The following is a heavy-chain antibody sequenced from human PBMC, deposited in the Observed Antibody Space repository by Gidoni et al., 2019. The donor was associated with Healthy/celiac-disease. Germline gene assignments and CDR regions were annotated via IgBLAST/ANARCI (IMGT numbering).Heavy chain of an antibody. D-gene: IGHD6-6*01. Sequence: QLQLQESGPGLVKPSETLSLTCTVSGGSISSSHYYWGWIRQPPGKGLEWIGSIYYSGSTYYNPSLKSRVTISVDTSKNQFSLKLTSVTAADTAAYYCARLSVEYSISPKVGFDYWGQGTLVTVSS. CDR1: GGSISSSHYY. J-gene: IGHJ4*02. V-gene: IGHV4-39*01. CDR3: ARLSVEYSISPKVGFDY. CDR2: IYYSGST.